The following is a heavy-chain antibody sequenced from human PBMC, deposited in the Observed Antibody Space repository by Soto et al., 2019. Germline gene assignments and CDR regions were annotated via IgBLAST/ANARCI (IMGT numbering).Heavy chain of an antibody. J-gene: IGHJ3*02. CDR1: GFTFSSYA. V-gene: IGHV3-30-3*01. D-gene: IGHD1-26*01. CDR3: ARGREWELPQTDI. CDR2: ISYDGSNK. Sequence: PGGSLRLSCAASGFTFSSYAMHWVRQAPGKGLEWVAVISYDGSNKYYADSVKGRFTISRDNSKNTLYLQMNSLRAEDTAVYYCARGREWELPQTDIWGQGTMVTVSS.